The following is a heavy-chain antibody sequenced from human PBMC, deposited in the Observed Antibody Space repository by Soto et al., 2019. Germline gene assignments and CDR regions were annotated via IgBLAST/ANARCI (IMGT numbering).Heavy chain of an antibody. CDR1: GNSITTYS. CDR3: ARAGIWFGSRLDF. J-gene: IGHJ1*01. V-gene: IGHV4-59*01. D-gene: IGHD3-10*01. Sequence: SETLSLTCTVSGNSITTYSWNWIRQSPGKGLEWIGYFYNAGSINYNPALRSRVTISVDTSKNQISLKLTSVTAADTAVYYCARAGIWFGSRLDFWGQGSLVTVSS. CDR2: FYNAGSI.